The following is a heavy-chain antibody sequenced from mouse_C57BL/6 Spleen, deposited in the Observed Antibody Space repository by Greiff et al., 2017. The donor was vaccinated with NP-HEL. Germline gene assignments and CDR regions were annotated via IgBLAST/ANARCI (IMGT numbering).Heavy chain of an antibody. J-gene: IGHJ4*01. V-gene: IGHV1-81*01. CDR1: GYTFTSYG. Sequence: QVQLQQSGAELARPGASVKLSCKASGYTFTSYGISWVKQRTGPGLEWIGEIYPRSGNTYYNEKFKGKATLTADKSSSTAYMALRSLTSEDSAVYFCARYDYDGGLYAMDYWGQGTSVTVSS. CDR2: IYPRSGNT. D-gene: IGHD2-4*01. CDR3: ARYDYDGGLYAMDY.